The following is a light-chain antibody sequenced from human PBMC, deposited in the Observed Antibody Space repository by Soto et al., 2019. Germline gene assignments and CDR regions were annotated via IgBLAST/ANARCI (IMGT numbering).Light chain of an antibody. CDR1: RSVSSY. CDR3: QQRSNWPPT. J-gene: IGKJ1*01. V-gene: IGKV3-11*01. Sequence: EIVLTQSPATPSLSPGESATLSCRASRSVSSYLAWYQQKPGQAPRLLLYGASTRATGIAARFSGSGSGTDFTLTISSLEPEDFAVYYCQQRSNWPPTFGQGTKVDIK. CDR2: GAS.